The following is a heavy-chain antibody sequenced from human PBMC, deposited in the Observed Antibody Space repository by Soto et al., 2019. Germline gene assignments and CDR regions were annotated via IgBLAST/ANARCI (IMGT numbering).Heavy chain of an antibody. D-gene: IGHD3-9*01. J-gene: IGHJ4*02. CDR2: ISSNGGST. V-gene: IGHV3-64*01. CDR1: GFTFSSYA. CDR3: ARVYPVDILTGRGYYFDY. Sequence: GGSLRLSCAASGFTFSSYAMHWVRQAPGKGLEYVSAISSNGGSTYYANSVKGRFTISRDNSKNTLYLQMGSLRAEDMAVYYCARVYPVDILTGRGYYFDYWGQGTLVTVSS.